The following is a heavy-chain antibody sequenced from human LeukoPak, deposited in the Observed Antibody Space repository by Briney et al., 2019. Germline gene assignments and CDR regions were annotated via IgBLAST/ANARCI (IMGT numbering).Heavy chain of an antibody. CDR1: GGSISSHY. V-gene: IGHV4-59*08. J-gene: IGHJ4*02. Sequence: SETLSLTCTVSGGSISSHYWCWIRQPPGKGLEWIGYIHDSGSTNYNPSLKSRVTISVDTSKNQFSLKLSSVTAADTAVYYCARLFRGYSYVDCWGQGTLVTVSS. D-gene: IGHD5-18*01. CDR3: ARLFRGYSYVDC. CDR2: IHDSGST.